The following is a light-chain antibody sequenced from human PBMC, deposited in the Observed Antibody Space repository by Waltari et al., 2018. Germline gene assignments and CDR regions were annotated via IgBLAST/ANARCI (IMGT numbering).Light chain of an antibody. CDR2: GGS. Sequence: IVLTQSPGTLSLSPGERATLPCRASETVPAGYLAWYQQKPGQSPRLLIYGGSIRAPDIPDRFSGSESGTDFTLTVSRLEPEDFAVYYCQQYGSSPWTFGQGTRVEI. V-gene: IGKV3-20*01. CDR1: ETVPAGY. CDR3: QQYGSSPWT. J-gene: IGKJ1*01.